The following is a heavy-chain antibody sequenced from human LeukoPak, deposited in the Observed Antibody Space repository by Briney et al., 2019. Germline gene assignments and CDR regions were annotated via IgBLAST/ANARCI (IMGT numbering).Heavy chain of an antibody. CDR2: IGGGGSNT. CDR3: AKTPWLDYFDY. J-gene: IGHJ4*02. V-gene: IGHV3-23*01. CDR1: GFTFSSYA. Sequence: GGSLRLSCAASGFTFSSYAMNWVRQAPGEGLEWVSVIGGGGSNTYYADSVKGRFTISRDNSKNTLYLQMNSLRAEDTAVYYCAKTPWLDYFDYWGQGTLVTVSS. D-gene: IGHD6-19*01.